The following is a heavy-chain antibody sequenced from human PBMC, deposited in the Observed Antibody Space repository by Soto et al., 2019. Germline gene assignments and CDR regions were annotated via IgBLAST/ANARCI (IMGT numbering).Heavy chain of an antibody. D-gene: IGHD6-6*01. V-gene: IGHV3-30-3*01. CDR3: ARDPDKFWQLVWGLWFDP. CDR1: GFSFSSYA. J-gene: IGHJ5*02. CDR2: ISFAGTNT. Sequence: WGSLRLSCAASGFSFSSYAMHWVRQAPGKGLEWVAVISFAGTNTHYADSVKDRFTISRDNSKNTVYLHMVSLRPEDTSVYYCARDPDKFWQLVWGLWFDPWGQGTLVTVS.